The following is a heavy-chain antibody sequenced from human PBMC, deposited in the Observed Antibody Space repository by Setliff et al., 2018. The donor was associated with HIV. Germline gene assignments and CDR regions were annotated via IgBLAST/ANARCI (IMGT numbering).Heavy chain of an antibody. CDR1: GFNFNSSW. CDR2: IDSDGSGI. Sequence: LKISCTASGFNFNSSWMHWVRQGPGKGLVWVSRIDSDGSGISYADIVKGRFTISRDNAKNTLYLQMNSLRPEDAAVYFCATYSASYHAADKWGQGTQVTVSS. J-gene: IGHJ4*02. D-gene: IGHD3-16*01. CDR3: ATYSASYHAADK. V-gene: IGHV3-74*01.